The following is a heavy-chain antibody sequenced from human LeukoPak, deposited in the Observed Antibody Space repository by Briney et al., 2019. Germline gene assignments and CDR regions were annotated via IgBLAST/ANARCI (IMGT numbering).Heavy chain of an antibody. V-gene: IGHV3-7*05. CDR2: IKQDGSEK. CDR3: AGGQGWLADY. J-gene: IGHJ4*02. D-gene: IGHD6-19*01. Sequence: QPGGSLRLSCVASGLSFSSYWMNWVRQAPGKGLEWVANIKQDGSEKYYVDSVKGRLTISRDNARNSVYLQINSLRAEDTAVYYCAGGQGWLADYWGQGTLVTVSS. CDR1: GLSFSSYW.